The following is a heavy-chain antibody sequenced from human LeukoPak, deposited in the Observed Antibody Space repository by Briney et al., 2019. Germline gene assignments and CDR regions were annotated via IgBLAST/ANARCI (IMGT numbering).Heavy chain of an antibody. Sequence: TSQTLSLTCAISGDSVSSNTAAWNWIRQSPSRGLEWLGRTYYRSKWYNDHAVSVRGRITINPDTSKNQFSLHLNSVTPEDTAVYYCARDFPGYDAFGIWGQGTMVTVSS. CDR2: TYYRSKWYN. CDR1: GDSVSSNTAA. D-gene: IGHD3-22*01. J-gene: IGHJ3*02. V-gene: IGHV6-1*01. CDR3: ARDFPGYDAFGI.